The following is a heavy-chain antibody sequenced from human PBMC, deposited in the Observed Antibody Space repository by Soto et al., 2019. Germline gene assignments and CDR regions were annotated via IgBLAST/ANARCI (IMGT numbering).Heavy chain of an antibody. D-gene: IGHD1-1*01. Sequence: SETLSLTCTVSDASIGGGRSASYWTWLRQVPGKGLEWIGYIYYTGNTYYNPSLKSRPTISIDTSDNQFSLKLTSVTAADTAVYFCASGHDAYKVRYWGQGTLVTVSS. V-gene: IGHV4-31*03. CDR2: IYYTGNT. CDR1: DASIGGGRSASY. J-gene: IGHJ4*02. CDR3: ASGHDAYKVRY.